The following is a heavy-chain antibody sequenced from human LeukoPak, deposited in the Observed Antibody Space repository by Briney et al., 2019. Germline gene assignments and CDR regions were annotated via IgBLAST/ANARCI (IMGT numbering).Heavy chain of an antibody. V-gene: IGHV4-59*01. D-gene: IGHD6-13*01. CDR2: MFNGGSP. CDR3: PRIAAGGTE. Sequence: SETLSLTCTVSGGSITNFYWNWVRQPPGKGLEWVAYMFNGGSPTYNPSLRSRVTISVDTSKNQFSLTLASVTAADTGVYFCPRIAAGGTEWGQGTLVTVSS. CDR1: GGSITNFY. J-gene: IGHJ1*01.